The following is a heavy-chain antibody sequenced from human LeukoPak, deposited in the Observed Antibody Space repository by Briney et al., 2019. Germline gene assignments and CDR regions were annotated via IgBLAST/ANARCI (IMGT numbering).Heavy chain of an antibody. V-gene: IGHV3-21*01. CDR3: RVGDYGYYYYYYMDV. CDR1: GFTFNTYT. CDR2: ISSSSSYI. J-gene: IGHJ6*03. D-gene: IGHD4-17*01. Sequence: TGGSLRLSCAASGFTFNTYTMNWVRQAPGKGLEWVSSISSSSSYIYYADSVKGRFTISRDNAKTSLYLQMNSLRAEDTAVYYCRVGDYGYYYYYYMDVWGKGTTVTVSS.